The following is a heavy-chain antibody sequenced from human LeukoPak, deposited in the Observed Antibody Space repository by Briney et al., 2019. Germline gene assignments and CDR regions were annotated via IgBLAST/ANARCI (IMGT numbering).Heavy chain of an antibody. Sequence: SETLSLTCAVSGGSISSGGYSWSWIRQPPGKGLEWIGYIYYSGSTYYNPSLKSRVTISVDTSKNQFSLKLSSVTAADTAVYYCARDVRYCSSTSCYPNWFDPWGQGTLVTVSS. D-gene: IGHD2-2*01. CDR3: ARDVRYCSSTSCYPNWFDP. CDR1: GGSISSGGYS. CDR2: IYYSGST. V-gene: IGHV4-30-4*07. J-gene: IGHJ5*02.